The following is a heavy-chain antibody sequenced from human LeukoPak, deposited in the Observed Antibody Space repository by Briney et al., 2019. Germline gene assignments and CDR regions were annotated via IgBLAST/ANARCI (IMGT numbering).Heavy chain of an antibody. Sequence: GASVTVSCTASGYTFTGYYMHWVRQAPGQGLEWMGWINPNSGGTNYAQKFQGRVTMTRDTSISTAYMELSRLRSDDTAVYYCARVIEIAARRCMGYWGQGTLVTVSS. CDR2: INPNSGGT. CDR3: ARVIEIAARRCMGY. D-gene: IGHD6-6*01. V-gene: IGHV1-2*02. CDR1: GYTFTGYY. J-gene: IGHJ4*02.